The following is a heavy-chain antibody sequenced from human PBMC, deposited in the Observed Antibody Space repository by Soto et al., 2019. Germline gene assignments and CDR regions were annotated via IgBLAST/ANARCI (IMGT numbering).Heavy chain of an antibody. Sequence: AAVKVSCKAAGYTCTSYAMHWVRQAPGQRLEWMGWISAGNGNTKYSQKFQGRVTITRDTSASTAYMELSSLRSEDTAVYYCARDRVGYDFWSGSNYGMDVWGQGTTVTVSS. D-gene: IGHD3-3*01. V-gene: IGHV1-3*01. CDR3: ARDRVGYDFWSGSNYGMDV. CDR1: GYTCTSYA. CDR2: ISAGNGNT. J-gene: IGHJ6*02.